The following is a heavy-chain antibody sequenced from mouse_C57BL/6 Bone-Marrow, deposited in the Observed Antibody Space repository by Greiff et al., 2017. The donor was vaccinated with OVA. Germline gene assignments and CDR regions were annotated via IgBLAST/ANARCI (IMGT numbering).Heavy chain of an antibody. CDR2: IDPSDSYT. CDR3: ARRGFYYGSFYAMDY. V-gene: IGHV1-69*01. J-gene: IGHJ4*01. CDR1: GYTFTSYW. D-gene: IGHD1-1*01. Sequence: QVQLQQPGAELVMPGASVKLSCKASGYTFTSYWMHWVKQRPGQGLEWIGEIDPSDSYTNYNQKLKGKSTLTVDKSSSTAYMQLSSLTSEDSAVYYCARRGFYYGSFYAMDYWGQGTSVTVSS.